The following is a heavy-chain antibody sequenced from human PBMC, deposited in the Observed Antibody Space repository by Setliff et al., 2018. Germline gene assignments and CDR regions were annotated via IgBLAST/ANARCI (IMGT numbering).Heavy chain of an antibody. Sequence: ASVKVSCKDSGYTFSTYGISWGRQAPGQGLEWMGWISAYNGNTNYAQRFQGRVTMTTDTSTSTAYMELRSLRSDDTAVYYCARDGTSLPSIAAHADYWGQGTLVTVSS. J-gene: IGHJ4*02. CDR2: ISAYNGNT. CDR1: GYTFSTYG. CDR3: ARDGTSLPSIAAHADY. D-gene: IGHD6-6*01. V-gene: IGHV1-18*01.